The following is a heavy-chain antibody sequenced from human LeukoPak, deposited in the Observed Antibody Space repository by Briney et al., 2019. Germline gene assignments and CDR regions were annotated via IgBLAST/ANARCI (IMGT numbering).Heavy chain of an antibody. CDR3: ARRGQIGRQWLDNWFDP. CDR1: GFTFSSYE. J-gene: IGHJ5*02. CDR2: IGSSGSTI. V-gene: IGHV3-48*03. D-gene: IGHD6-19*01. Sequence: GGSLRLSCAASGFTFSSYEMNWVRQAPGKGLEWVSYIGSSGSTIYYADSVKGRFTISRDNAKNSLYLQMNSLRAEDTAVYYCARRGQIGRQWLDNWFDPWGQGTLVTVSS.